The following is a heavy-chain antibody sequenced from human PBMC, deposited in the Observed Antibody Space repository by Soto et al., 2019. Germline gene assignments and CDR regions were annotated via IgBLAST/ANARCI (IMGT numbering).Heavy chain of an antibody. Sequence: QVQLVQSGAEVKKPGSSVKVSCKASGGTFSSFGFNWVRQAPGQGLEWMGGIIPLFGTANYAEKFQGRVTISADEGTSTAFMGLIGLRSEDTAIYYCARDRSMDGYNSRSFDYWGQGTLVTVS. CDR2: IIPLFGTA. CDR3: ARDRSMDGYNSRSFDY. J-gene: IGHJ4*02. CDR1: GGTFSSFG. V-gene: IGHV1-69*01. D-gene: IGHD5-12*01.